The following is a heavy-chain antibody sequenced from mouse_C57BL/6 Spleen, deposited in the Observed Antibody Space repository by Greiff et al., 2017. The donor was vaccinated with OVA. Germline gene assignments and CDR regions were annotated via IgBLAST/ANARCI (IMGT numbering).Heavy chain of an antibody. Sequence: QVQLKESGPELVKPGASVKISCKASGYAFSSSWMNWVKQRPGKGLEWIGRIYPGDGDTNYNGKFKGKATLTADKSSSTAYMQLSSLTSEDSAVDFCARREGWYFDVWGTGTTVTVSA. CDR1: GYAFSSSW. V-gene: IGHV1-82*01. J-gene: IGHJ1*03. CDR2: IYPGDGDT. CDR3: ARREGWYFDV.